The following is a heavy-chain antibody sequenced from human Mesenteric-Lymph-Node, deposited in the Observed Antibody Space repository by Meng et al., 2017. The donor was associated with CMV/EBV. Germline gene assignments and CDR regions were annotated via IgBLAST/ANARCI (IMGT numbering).Heavy chain of an antibody. Sequence: GGSLRLSCAASGFTFSNYNMNWVRQAPGKGLEWVSYISSSGSTIYYADSVKGRFTISRDNAKNSLYLQMNSLRAEDTAVYYCARVGDDFWSGYAYYFDYWGQGTLVTVSS. J-gene: IGHJ4*02. CDR3: ARVGDDFWSGYAYYFDY. CDR1: GFTFSNYN. CDR2: ISSSGSTI. V-gene: IGHV3-48*04. D-gene: IGHD3-3*01.